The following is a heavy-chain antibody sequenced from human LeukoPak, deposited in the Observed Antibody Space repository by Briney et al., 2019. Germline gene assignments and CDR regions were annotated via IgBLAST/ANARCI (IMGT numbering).Heavy chain of an antibody. CDR1: GFTFSSYA. J-gene: IGHJ4*02. D-gene: IGHD2-15*01. V-gene: IGHV3-64D*06. Sequence: GGSLRLSCSTSGFTFSSYAMHWVRQPPGKGLEYVSAISTNGGSTYYADSVKGRFTISRDNSKNTPYLQMSSLRAEDTAVYYCVPLGYCSGTSCPHYWGQGALVAVSS. CDR2: ISTNGGST. CDR3: VPLGYCSGTSCPHY.